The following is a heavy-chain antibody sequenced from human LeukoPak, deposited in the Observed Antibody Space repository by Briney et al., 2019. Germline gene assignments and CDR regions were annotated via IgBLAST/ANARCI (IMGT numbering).Heavy chain of an antibody. CDR2: IIPIFGTA. Sequence: GASVKVSCKASGGTFSSYAISWVRQAPGQGLEWMGGIIPIFGTANYAQKFQGRVTITTDESTSTAYMELSSLRSEDTAVYYCARLGRCSSTSCPDYWGRGTLVTVSS. CDR3: ARLGRCSSTSCPDY. V-gene: IGHV1-69*05. J-gene: IGHJ4*02. CDR1: GGTFSSYA. D-gene: IGHD2-2*01.